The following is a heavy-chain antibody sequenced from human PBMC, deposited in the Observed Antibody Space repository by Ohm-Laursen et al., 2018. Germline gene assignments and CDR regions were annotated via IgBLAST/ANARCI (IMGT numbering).Heavy chain of an antibody. CDR2: ISGSGGST. CDR1: GFTFSSYA. Sequence: SLRLSCTASGFTFSSYAMSWVRQAPGKGLEWVSGISGSGGSTYYADSVKGRFTISRDNSKTTLFLQMNGLRAEDTAVYYCSKGGAYTYGYDAFDIWGQGTMVTVSS. D-gene: IGHD5-18*01. J-gene: IGHJ3*02. V-gene: IGHV3-23*01. CDR3: SKGGAYTYGYDAFDI.